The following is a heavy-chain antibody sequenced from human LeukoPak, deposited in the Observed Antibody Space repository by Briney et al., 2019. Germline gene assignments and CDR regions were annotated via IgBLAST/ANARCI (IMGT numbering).Heavy chain of an antibody. CDR2: ISAYNGNT. Sequence: ASVKVSCKASGYTFTSYDINWVRQATGQGLEWMGWISAYNGNTNYAQKLQGRVTMTTDTSTSTAYMELRSLRSDDTAVYYCATNRDSSGWWFDYWGQGTLVTVSS. D-gene: IGHD6-19*01. V-gene: IGHV1-18*01. CDR1: GYTFTSYD. J-gene: IGHJ4*02. CDR3: ATNRDSSGWWFDY.